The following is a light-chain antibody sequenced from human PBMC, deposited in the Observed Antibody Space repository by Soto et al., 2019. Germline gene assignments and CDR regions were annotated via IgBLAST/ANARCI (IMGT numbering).Light chain of an antibody. Sequence: DVVMTHSPLSLPVTLGQAASISGRSSQGLVYGYGQTYMDWVQQMPGQSPRRLIYKVSNRDSGATDRFRRSASGATFTLKSSRVDADDGGVYYCIQGAPWPPAFGGGTKVEIK. J-gene: IGKJ4*01. CDR1: QGLVYGYGQTY. CDR3: IQGAPWPPA. V-gene: IGKV2-30*01. CDR2: KVS.